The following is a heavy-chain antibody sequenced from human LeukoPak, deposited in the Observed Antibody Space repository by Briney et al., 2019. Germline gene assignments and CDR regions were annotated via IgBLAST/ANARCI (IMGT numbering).Heavy chain of an antibody. CDR3: AKDLGTGSYYEAFDY. CDR1: EFTFDDYS. V-gene: IGHV3-43*01. Sequence: GGSLRLSCGASEFTFDDYSIHWVRQAPGKSLEWVSLTTWDGGSTYYADSVKGRLTISRDNRKNSVYLQMNSLRIEDTAFYYCAKDLGTGSYYEAFDYWGQGTLVTVSS. D-gene: IGHD1-26*01. CDR2: TTWDGGST. J-gene: IGHJ4*02.